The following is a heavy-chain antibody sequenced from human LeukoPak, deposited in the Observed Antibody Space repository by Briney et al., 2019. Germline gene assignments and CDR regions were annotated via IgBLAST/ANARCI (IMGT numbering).Heavy chain of an antibody. CDR1: GGSFSGYY. CDR3: VRTPGGLYPHGDY. Sequence: PSETLSLTCAVYGGSFSGYYWSWIRQPPGKGLEWIGEINHSGSTNYNPSLKSRVTISVDTSKNQFSLKLSSVTAADTAVYYCVRTPGGLYPHGDYWGQGTLVTVSS. V-gene: IGHV4-34*01. J-gene: IGHJ4*02. CDR2: INHSGST. D-gene: IGHD1-14*01.